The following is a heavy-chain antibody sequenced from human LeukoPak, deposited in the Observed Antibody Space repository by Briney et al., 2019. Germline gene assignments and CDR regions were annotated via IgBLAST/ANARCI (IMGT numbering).Heavy chain of an antibody. CDR1: GFTFDDYA. Sequence: SLRLSCAASGFTFDDYAMQWVRQAPGKGLEWVSGISWNSGSIGYTDSVKGRFTISRDNAKNSLYLQMNSLRAEDTALYYCAKAINIAAAGLFDYWGQGTLVTVSS. V-gene: IGHV3-9*01. CDR3: AKAINIAAAGLFDY. J-gene: IGHJ4*02. D-gene: IGHD6-13*01. CDR2: ISWNSGSI.